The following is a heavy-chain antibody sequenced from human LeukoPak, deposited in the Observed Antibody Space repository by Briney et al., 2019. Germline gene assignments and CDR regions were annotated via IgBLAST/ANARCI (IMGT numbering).Heavy chain of an antibody. V-gene: IGHV4-59*08. CDR3: AARDYYDSSGYSFDY. Sequence: SETLSLTCTVSGGFLRSYYLSWLRQPPGRGLEGVGYIYCSGSTNYNPSLKSRVTISVDTSKNQFSLKLSSVTAADTAVYYCAARDYYDSSGYSFDYWGQGTLVTVSS. J-gene: IGHJ4*02. D-gene: IGHD3-22*01. CDR1: GGFLRSYY. CDR2: IYCSGST.